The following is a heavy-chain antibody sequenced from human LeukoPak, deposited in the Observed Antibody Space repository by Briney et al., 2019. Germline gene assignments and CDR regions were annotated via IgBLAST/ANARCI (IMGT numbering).Heavy chain of an antibody. Sequence: SETLSLTCAVYGGSFSGYYWSWIRQPPGKGLEWIGEINHSGSTNYNPSLKSRVTISVDTSKNQFSLKLSSVTAADTAVYCCARGPPSIVVVPAAMPKGRLDYWGQGTLVTVSS. D-gene: IGHD2-2*01. J-gene: IGHJ4*02. CDR1: GGSFSGYY. V-gene: IGHV4-34*01. CDR3: ARGPPSIVVVPAAMPKGRLDY. CDR2: INHSGST.